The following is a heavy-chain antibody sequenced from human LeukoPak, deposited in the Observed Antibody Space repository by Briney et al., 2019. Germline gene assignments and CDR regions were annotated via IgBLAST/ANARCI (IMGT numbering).Heavy chain of an antibody. CDR3: AREMSGGSCFDY. V-gene: IGHV3-7*01. CDR2: IKRDGSEK. D-gene: IGHD2-15*01. CDR1: GSTLSSYW. J-gene: IGHJ4*02. Sequence: GGSLRLSCAASGSTLSSYWMSWVRQAPGKGLEWVANIKRDGSEKYYVDSVKGRFTISRDNAKNSLYLQMNSLRAEDTAVFYCAREMSGGSCFDYWGQGTLVTVSS.